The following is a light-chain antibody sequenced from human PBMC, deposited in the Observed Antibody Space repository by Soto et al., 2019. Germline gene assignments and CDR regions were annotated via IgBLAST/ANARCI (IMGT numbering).Light chain of an antibody. J-gene: IGKJ4*01. CDR1: QTVSNAY. CDR2: GAS. CDR3: WRCGAFPPT. Sequence: EIVLTQFPGALSLSPGVRVPLSCRASQTVSNAYLAWYQQKSGHAPKFLIYGASNRPTGIPDRFSGSGSGTELTLTVRRLEPEDFAVYYCWRCGAFPPTFGGGTKEELK. V-gene: IGKV3-20*01.